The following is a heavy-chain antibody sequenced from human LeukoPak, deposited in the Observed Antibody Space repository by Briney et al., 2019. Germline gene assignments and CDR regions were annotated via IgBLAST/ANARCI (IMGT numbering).Heavy chain of an antibody. CDR1: GYTFTSYD. V-gene: IGHV1-8*01. CDR3: ARGSQVYYYYYGMDV. CDR2: MNPNSGNT. J-gene: IGHJ6*02. Sequence: ASVKVSCKASGYTFTSYDINWVRQATGQGLEWMGWMNPNSGNTGYAQKFQGRVTMTRNTSISTAYMELSSLRSEDTAVYYCARGSQVYYYYYGMDVWGQGTTVTVSS.